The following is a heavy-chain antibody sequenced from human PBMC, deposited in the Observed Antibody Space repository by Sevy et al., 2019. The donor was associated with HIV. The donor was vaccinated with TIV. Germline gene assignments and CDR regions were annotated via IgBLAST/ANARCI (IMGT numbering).Heavy chain of an antibody. J-gene: IGHJ5*02. V-gene: IGHV1-69*13. CDR1: GGTFSGYS. CDR2: IIAISGTT. CDR3: ARDRDRGYFDP. Sequence: ASVKVSCKTSGGTFSGYSISWLRQAPGQGLEWMGGIIAISGTTNYLQRFQGRITITADVPTRTVYMELRSLRIEDTAIYFCARDRDRGYFDPWGQGTLVTVSS. D-gene: IGHD6-13*01.